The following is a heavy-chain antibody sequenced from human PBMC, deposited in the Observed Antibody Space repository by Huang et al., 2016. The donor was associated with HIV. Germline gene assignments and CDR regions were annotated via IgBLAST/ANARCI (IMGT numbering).Heavy chain of an antibody. CDR3: ARDRITQCKGGRCYSDWSDP. D-gene: IGHD2-15*01. Sequence: QVQLQESGPGPVKPSQTLSLTCTVSGDSISRGGYLWSWIRQSPGKGLEWIGSIYYTGTTAYNPSLRSGVTMSVDTSKNQFSLRLTSVTAEDTAVYYCARDRITQCKGGRCYSDWSDPWGQGTLVIVSS. CDR2: IYYTGTT. CDR1: GDSISRGGYL. J-gene: IGHJ5*02. V-gene: IGHV4-30-4*08.